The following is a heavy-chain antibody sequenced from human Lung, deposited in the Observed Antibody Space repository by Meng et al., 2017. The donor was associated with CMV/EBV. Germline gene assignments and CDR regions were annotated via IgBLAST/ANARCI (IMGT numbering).Heavy chain of an antibody. D-gene: IGHD3-22*01. Sequence: SDTLSLTCDVPGGSFSHNYWSWIRQPPGKGLEWIGEVNHRGSSNYNPSLMSRVTISVDTSKKQCSLKMSSVTAADTAVYYCAREAAGDYDSSGPVDYWGQGXLVTVSS. J-gene: IGHJ4*02. CDR1: GGSFSHNY. CDR2: VNHRGSS. V-gene: IGHV4-34*01. CDR3: AREAAGDYDSSGPVDY.